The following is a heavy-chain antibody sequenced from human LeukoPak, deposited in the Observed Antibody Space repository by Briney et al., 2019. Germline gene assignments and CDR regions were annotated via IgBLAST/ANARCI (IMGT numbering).Heavy chain of an antibody. Sequence: SETLSLTCAVYGGSFSGYYWSWIRQPPGKGLEWIGEINHSGSTNYNPSLKSRVTISVDTSKNQFSLKPSSVTAADTAVYYCARGALDFWSGYYTVRYYYYYMDVWGKGTTVTVSS. V-gene: IGHV4-34*01. CDR2: INHSGST. J-gene: IGHJ6*03. CDR3: ARGALDFWSGYYTVRYYYYYMDV. D-gene: IGHD3-3*01. CDR1: GGSFSGYY.